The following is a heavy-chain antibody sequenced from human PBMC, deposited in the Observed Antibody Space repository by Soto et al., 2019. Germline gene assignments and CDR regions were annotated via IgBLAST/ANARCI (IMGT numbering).Heavy chain of an antibody. CDR2: IYSSGST. CDR1: GGSITRASYS. V-gene: IGHV4-31*11. CDR3: AREDAARIERWFDA. J-gene: IGHJ5*02. D-gene: IGHD6-6*01. Sequence: QVQLQESGPRLVKPSQTLSLSCAVSGGSITRASYSWTGFGQPPGRGREWIGHIYSSGSTYYNPSLKSRVSISVDTSNNQFSLKLTSVTAADTAVYFCAREDAARIERWFDAWGQGILVTVSS.